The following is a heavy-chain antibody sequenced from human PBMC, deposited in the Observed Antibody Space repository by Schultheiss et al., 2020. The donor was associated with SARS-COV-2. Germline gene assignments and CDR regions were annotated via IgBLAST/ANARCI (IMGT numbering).Heavy chain of an antibody. J-gene: IGHJ5*02. CDR3: ARAQRLANWFDP. V-gene: IGHV4-59*12. D-gene: IGHD6-19*01. CDR1: GGSISSYY. CDR2: IYYSGST. Sequence: SQTLSLTCTVSGGSISSYYWSWIRQPPGKGLEWIGYIYYSGSTNYNPSLTSRVTISVDTSKNQFSLKLSSVTAADTAVYYCARAQRLANWFDPWGQGTLVTVSS.